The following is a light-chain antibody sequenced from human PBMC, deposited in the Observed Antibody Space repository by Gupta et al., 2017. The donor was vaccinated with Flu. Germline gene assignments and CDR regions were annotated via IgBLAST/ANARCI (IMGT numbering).Light chain of an antibody. CDR3: HQEDNHPYT. J-gene: IGKJ2*01. Sequence: DIQMTQSPSSLPASVGDRVTITCQASQDISNYLNWYQQKPGKAPKLLIYDASNLETGVPSRFSGSGSGTDFTFTIISLQPEDIATYYCHQEDNHPYTFGQGTKLEIK. V-gene: IGKV1-33*01. CDR2: DAS. CDR1: QDISNY.